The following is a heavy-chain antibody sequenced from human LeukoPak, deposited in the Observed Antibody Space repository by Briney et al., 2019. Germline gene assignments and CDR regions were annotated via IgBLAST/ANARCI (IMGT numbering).Heavy chain of an antibody. V-gene: IGHV1-8*03. Sequence: ASVKVSCKASGYTFTSYDINWVRQATGQGLEWMGWMNPNSGNTGYAQKFQGRVTITRNTSISTAYMELSSLRSEDTAVYYCALGEYYYDSSGYYRNDAFDIWGQGTMVTVSS. J-gene: IGHJ3*02. CDR3: ALGEYYYDSSGYYRNDAFDI. D-gene: IGHD3-22*01. CDR1: GYTFTSYD. CDR2: MNPNSGNT.